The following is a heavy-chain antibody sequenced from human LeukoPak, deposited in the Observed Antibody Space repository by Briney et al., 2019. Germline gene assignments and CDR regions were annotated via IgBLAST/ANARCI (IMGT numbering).Heavy chain of an antibody. Sequence: GESLRISCEGSGYSFSSQWIGWVRQLPGKGLEWMGIIYPGDSDTRYSPSFQGQVTISADKSISTAYLQWSTLKASDTAMYYCARVDIVGVTGAFDVWGQGTMVTVSS. J-gene: IGHJ3*01. V-gene: IGHV5-51*01. CDR1: GYSFSSQW. CDR3: ARVDIVGVTGAFDV. D-gene: IGHD1-26*01. CDR2: IYPGDSDT.